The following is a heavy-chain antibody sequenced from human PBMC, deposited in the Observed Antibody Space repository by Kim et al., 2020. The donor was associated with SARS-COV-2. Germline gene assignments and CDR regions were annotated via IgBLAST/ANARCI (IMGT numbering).Heavy chain of an antibody. CDR3: ARDLRGYSGSVDN. V-gene: IGHV3-11*05. D-gene: IGHD5-12*01. Sequence: GGSLRLSCAASGFTFSDHYMSWIRQAPGKGLEWVSYISNSGSSTTYADSVKGRFTISRDNAKNSLYLQMNSLRAEDTAMYYCARDLRGYSGSVDNWGQGALVTSSS. J-gene: IGHJ4*02. CDR2: ISNSGSST. CDR1: GFTFSDHY.